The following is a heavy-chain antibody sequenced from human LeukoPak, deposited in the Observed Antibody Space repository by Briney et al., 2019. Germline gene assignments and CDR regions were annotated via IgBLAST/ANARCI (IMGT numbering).Heavy chain of an antibody. J-gene: IGHJ4*02. CDR3: ARDGDYDILTGTYYFDY. V-gene: IGHV1-46*01. CDR2: INPSGGST. CDR1: GYTFTSYY. D-gene: IGHD3-9*01. Sequence: GASVKVSCKASGYTFTSYYMHWVRQAPGQGLEWMGIINPSGGSTSYAQKFQGRVTMTRDTSTSTVYMELSRLRSEDTAVYYCARDGDYDILTGTYYFDYWGQGTLVTVSS.